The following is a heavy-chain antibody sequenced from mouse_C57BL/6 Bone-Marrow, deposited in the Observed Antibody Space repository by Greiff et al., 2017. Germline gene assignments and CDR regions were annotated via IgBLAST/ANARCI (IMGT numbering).Heavy chain of an antibody. D-gene: IGHD2-1*01. V-gene: IGHV1-69*01. Sequence: QVQLQQPGAELVMPGASVKLSCKASGYTFTSYWMHWVKQRPGQGLEWIGKIDPSDSYTNYNQKFKGKSTLTVDKSSSTAYMQLSSLTSEDSAVYYCASLIYYGFDYWGQGTTLTVSS. CDR3: ASLIYYGFDY. CDR1: GYTFTSYW. CDR2: IDPSDSYT. J-gene: IGHJ2*01.